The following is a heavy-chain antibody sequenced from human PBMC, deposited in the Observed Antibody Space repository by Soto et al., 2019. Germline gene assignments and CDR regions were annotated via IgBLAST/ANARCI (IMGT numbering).Heavy chain of an antibody. CDR3: AKDLYYYDFSLDDS. CDR2: VSYDGSIE. V-gene: IGHV3-30*04. CDR1: GFTFSSYA. D-gene: IGHD3-16*01. Sequence: EHLVESGGGVVQPGRSLRLSCTGSGFTFSSYAMHWVRLAPGKGLEWVAVVSYDGSIENYADSVRGRFTISRDNSKNTVFLQMNSLRVEDTAVYYCAKDLYYYDFSLDDSWGRGTLVTVSS. J-gene: IGHJ5*02.